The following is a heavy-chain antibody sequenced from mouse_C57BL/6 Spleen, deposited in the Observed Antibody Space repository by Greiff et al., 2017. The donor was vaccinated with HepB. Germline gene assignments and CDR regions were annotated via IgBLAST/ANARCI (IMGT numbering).Heavy chain of an antibody. CDR2: INPNNGGT. J-gene: IGHJ3*01. D-gene: IGHD1-1*01. V-gene: IGHV1-26*01. CDR1: GYTFTDYY. CDR3: ENYYGREGFAY. Sequence: EVQLQQSGPELVKPGASVKISCKASGYTFTDYYMNWVKQSHGKSLEWIGDINPNNGGTSYNQKFKGKATLTVDKSSSTAYLELRSLTSEDSAVYYCENYYGREGFAYWGQGTLVTVSA.